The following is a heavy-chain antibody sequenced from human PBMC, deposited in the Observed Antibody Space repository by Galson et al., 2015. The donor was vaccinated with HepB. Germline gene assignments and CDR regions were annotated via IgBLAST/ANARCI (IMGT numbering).Heavy chain of an antibody. Sequence: SLRLSCAGSGFIFSSYTINWVRQAPGGGLEWVSSISGSSNVIYYADSMKGRLTISRDNLRNSVYLQMRSLRAEDTAIYYCARNPSSDWYIDYWGQEARVTVSS. CDR3: ARNPSSDWYIDY. V-gene: IGHV3-21*06. CDR1: GFIFSSYT. D-gene: IGHD6-19*01. J-gene: IGHJ4*02. CDR2: ISGSSNVI.